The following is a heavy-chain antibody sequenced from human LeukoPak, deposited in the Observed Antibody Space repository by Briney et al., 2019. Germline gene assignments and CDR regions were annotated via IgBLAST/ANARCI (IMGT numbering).Heavy chain of an antibody. CDR2: SGGGVSA. Sequence: PGGSLRHSCVVSGFTFSEYATTRVRQAPGKGLEWVSSSGGGVSAYYADSVRGRFSISRDNSKNTLYLQMNSLTAEDTAVYFCAKSLTVTLLVDKPHHFWGPRPRVSVSS. CDR1: GFTFSEYA. V-gene: IGHV3-23*01. CDR3: AKSLTVTLLVDKPHHF. J-gene: IGHJ4*02. D-gene: IGHD3-16*01.